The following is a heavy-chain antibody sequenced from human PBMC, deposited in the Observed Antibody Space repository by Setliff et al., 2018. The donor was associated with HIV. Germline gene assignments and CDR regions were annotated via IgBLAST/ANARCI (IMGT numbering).Heavy chain of an antibody. CDR3: TRDHRFVDRYPDW. Sequence: PGESLTISCAASGFTFGDYAMSWVRQAPGKGLEWVGFIRTNARGGATEYAASVKGRFTISRDDSKSIAYLQMSSLKIEDTAVYYCTRDHRFVDRYPDWWGQGTLVTVSS. D-gene: IGHD3-9*01. CDR1: GFTFGDYA. CDR2: IRTNARGGAT. J-gene: IGHJ4*02. V-gene: IGHV3-49*04.